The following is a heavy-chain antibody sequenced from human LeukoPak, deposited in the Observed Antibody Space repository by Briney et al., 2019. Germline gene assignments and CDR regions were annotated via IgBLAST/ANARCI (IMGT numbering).Heavy chain of an antibody. J-gene: IGHJ3*02. Sequence: ASVKVSCKASGYTFTGYYMHWVRQAPGQGLEWMGWINPNSGGTNYAQKFQGRVTMTRDTSISTAYMELSRLRSDDTAVYYCARGPGIAAAGDVFDIWGQGTIVTVSS. D-gene: IGHD6-13*01. CDR3: ARGPGIAAAGDVFDI. V-gene: IGHV1-2*02. CDR2: INPNSGGT. CDR1: GYTFTGYY.